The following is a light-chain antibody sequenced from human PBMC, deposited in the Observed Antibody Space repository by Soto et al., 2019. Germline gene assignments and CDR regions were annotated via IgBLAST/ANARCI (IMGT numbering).Light chain of an antibody. CDR1: QSVSSSY. CDR3: HHYKT. CDR2: GAS. V-gene: IGKV3-20*01. Sequence: EMVLTQWPGTQSLSPGDRATLSCRASQSVSSSYLGWYQQKPCQSPRLLMYGASIRATGVPDRFSGSGSGTDFTLTISRLEPENFTVYYCHHYKTFGQGTKV. J-gene: IGKJ1*01.